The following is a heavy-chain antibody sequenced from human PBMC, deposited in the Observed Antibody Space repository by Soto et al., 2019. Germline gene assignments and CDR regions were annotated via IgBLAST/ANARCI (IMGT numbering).Heavy chain of an antibody. D-gene: IGHD2-15*01. Sequence: EVQLLESGGGLVQPGGSLRLSCGASGFTFSSYAMSWVRQAPGKGLEWVSAISGSGGSTYYADSVKGRFTISRDNSKNTLYLQMNSLRAEDTAVYYCAKDRPGYCSGGSCYEFDYWGQGTLVTVSS. CDR2: ISGSGGST. V-gene: IGHV3-23*01. CDR1: GFTFSSYA. CDR3: AKDRPGYCSGGSCYEFDY. J-gene: IGHJ4*02.